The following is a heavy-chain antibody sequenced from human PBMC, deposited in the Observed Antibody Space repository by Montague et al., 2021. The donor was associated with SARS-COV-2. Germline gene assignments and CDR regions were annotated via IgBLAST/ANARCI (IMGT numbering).Heavy chain of an antibody. J-gene: IGHJ6*03. CDR2: IHYSGST. D-gene: IGHD3-3*01. V-gene: IGHV4-39*01. CDR3: ARGDFGVVIIPYYYYYMDV. CDR1: GGSISGSNYY. Sequence: SETLSLTCTVPGGSISGSNYYWGWIRQPPGKGLEWIGTIHYSGSTYYKPSLKSRVTTSLDTSKNQFSLKLSSVTAADTAVYYCARGDFGVVIIPYYYYYMDVWGKGTTVTVSS.